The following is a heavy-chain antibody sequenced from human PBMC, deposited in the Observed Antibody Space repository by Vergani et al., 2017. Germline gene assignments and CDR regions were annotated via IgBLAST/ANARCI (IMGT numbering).Heavy chain of an antibody. J-gene: IGHJ6*02. Sequence: EVQLVESGGGLVKPGGSLRLSCAASGFTFSSYSMNWVRQAPGKGLEWVSSISSSSSYIYYADSVKGRFTISRDNAKNSLYLQMNSLRAEDTAVYYCARGGRSTLNLGRSXDYGDYVYYYGMDVWGQGP. CDR2: ISSSSSYI. V-gene: IGHV3-21*01. CDR3: ARGGRSTLNLGRSXDYGDYVYYYGMDV. CDR1: GFTFSSYS. D-gene: IGHD4-17*01.